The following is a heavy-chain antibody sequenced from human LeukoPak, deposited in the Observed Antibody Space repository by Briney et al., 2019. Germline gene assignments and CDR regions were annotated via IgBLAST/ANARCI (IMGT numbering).Heavy chain of an antibody. CDR1: GYTFTSYD. V-gene: IGHV1-69*13. CDR3: ARTTTRGYFDWSHAFDI. J-gene: IGHJ3*02. CDR2: IIPIFGTA. Sequence: ASVKVSCKASGYTFTSYDINWVRQAPGQGLEWMGGIIPIFGTANYAQKFQGRVTITADESTSTAYMELSSLRSEDTAVYYCARTTTRGYFDWSHAFDIWGHGTMVTVSS. D-gene: IGHD3-9*01.